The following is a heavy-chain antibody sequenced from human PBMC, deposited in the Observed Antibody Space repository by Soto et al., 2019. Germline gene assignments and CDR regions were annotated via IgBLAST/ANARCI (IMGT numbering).Heavy chain of an antibody. D-gene: IGHD3-10*01. J-gene: IGHJ6*02. Sequence: VQLVESGGGVVQPGRSLRLSCAASGFTFSTYGMQWVRQAPGKGLEWVAVISYDGYLKYYVDAVKGRFTVARDNSKNTLFLEMNSLRVEDTAVYFCAKDFKVSGSHYGTLNYYYGMDVWGQGTTVTVSS. CDR2: ISYDGYLK. CDR1: GFTFSTYG. V-gene: IGHV3-30*18. CDR3: AKDFKVSGSHYGTLNYYYGMDV.